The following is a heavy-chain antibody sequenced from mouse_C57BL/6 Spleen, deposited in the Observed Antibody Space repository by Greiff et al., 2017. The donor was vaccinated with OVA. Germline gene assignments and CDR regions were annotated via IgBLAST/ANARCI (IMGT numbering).Heavy chain of an antibody. D-gene: IGHD3-3*01. CDR2: ISSGGSYT. CDR1: GFTFSSYG. J-gene: IGHJ4*01. V-gene: IGHV5-6*02. CDR3: ARHGTDAMDY. Sequence: EVMLVESGGDLVKPGGSLKLSCAASGFTFSSYGMSWVRQTPDKRLEWVATISSGGSYTYYPDSVKGRFTISRDNAKNTLYLQLISLKSEDTAVYYCARHGTDAMDYWGQGTSVTVSS.